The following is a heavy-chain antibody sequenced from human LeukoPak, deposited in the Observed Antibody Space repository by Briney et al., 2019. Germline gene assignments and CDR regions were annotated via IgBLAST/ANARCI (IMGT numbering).Heavy chain of an antibody. V-gene: IGHV3-23*01. Sequence: GGSVRLSCAASGFTFSSYAMSWVRQAPGKGLEWVSAISGSGGSTYYADSVKGRFTISRDNSKNTLYLQMNSLRAEDTAVYYCAKDQFSSGLNWFDPWGQGTLVTVSS. CDR2: ISGSGGST. J-gene: IGHJ5*02. CDR3: AKDQFSSGLNWFDP. CDR1: GFTFSSYA. D-gene: IGHD6-19*01.